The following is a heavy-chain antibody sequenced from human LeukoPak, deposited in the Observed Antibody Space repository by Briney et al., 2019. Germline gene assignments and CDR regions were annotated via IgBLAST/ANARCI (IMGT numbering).Heavy chain of an antibody. V-gene: IGHV4-4*07. CDR3: AREGCSGGSCYSTLGWFDP. D-gene: IGHD2-15*01. Sequence: SETLSLTCTVSGGSISSYYWSWIRQPAGKGLEWIGRIYTSGSTNYNPPLKSRVTMSVDTSKNQFSLKLSSVTAADTAVYYCAREGCSGGSCYSTLGWFDPWGQGTLVTVSS. CDR2: IYTSGST. J-gene: IGHJ5*02. CDR1: GGSISSYY.